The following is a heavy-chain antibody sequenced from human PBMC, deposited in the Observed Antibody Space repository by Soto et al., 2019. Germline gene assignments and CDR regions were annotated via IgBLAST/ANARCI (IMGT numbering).Heavy chain of an antibody. V-gene: IGHV1-3*01. CDR2: INAGNGNT. J-gene: IGHJ4*02. CDR3: AREYSSGRRFDY. Sequence: ASVKVSCKASGYTFTSYAMHWVRQAPGQRLEWMGWINAGNGNTKYSQKFQGRVTITRDTSASTAYMELSSLRSDDTAVYYCAREYSSGRRFDYWGQGILVTVSS. CDR1: GYTFTSYA. D-gene: IGHD6-19*01.